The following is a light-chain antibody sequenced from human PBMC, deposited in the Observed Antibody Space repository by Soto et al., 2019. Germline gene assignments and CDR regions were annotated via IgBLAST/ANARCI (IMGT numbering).Light chain of an antibody. CDR1: QSVSSSY. V-gene: IGKV3-20*01. Sequence: IVLTQSPAILALSPVDRATLSCMASQSVSSSYLAWYQHKPGQAPRLLIHGASSRVTGIPDRFSGSASGTDFTLTISRLEPEDFAVYFCQQYSDLPMTVGQGTRWRL. J-gene: IGKJ5*01. CDR2: GAS. CDR3: QQYSDLPMT.